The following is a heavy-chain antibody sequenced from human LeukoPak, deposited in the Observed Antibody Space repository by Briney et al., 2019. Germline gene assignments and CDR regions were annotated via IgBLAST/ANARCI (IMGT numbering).Heavy chain of an antibody. CDR1: GGSIRSADYY. Sequence: SETLSLTCTVSGGSIRSADYYWSWIRQPPGKGLEWIGYIYYSGSTNYNPSLKSRVTISVDTSKNQFSLKLSSVTAADTAVYYCARDRVGYCSSTSCYSAYYYYYGMDVWGQGTTVTVSS. CDR3: ARDRVGYCSSTSCYSAYYYYYGMDV. D-gene: IGHD2-2*01. CDR2: IYYSGST. J-gene: IGHJ6*02. V-gene: IGHV4-61*08.